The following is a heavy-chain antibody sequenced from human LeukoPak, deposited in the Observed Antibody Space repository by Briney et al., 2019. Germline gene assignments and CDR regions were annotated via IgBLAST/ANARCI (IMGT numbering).Heavy chain of an antibody. CDR3: AKDLDDSSGYYYPGFDY. V-gene: IGHV3-30*18. J-gene: IGHJ4*02. Sequence: PGRSLRLSCAASGFTFSSYGMHWVRQAPGKGLEWVAVISYDGSNKYYADSVKGRFTISRDNSKNTLCLQMNSLRAEDTAVYCCAKDLDDSSGYYYPGFDYWGQGTLVTVSS. CDR2: ISYDGSNK. D-gene: IGHD3-22*01. CDR1: GFTFSSYG.